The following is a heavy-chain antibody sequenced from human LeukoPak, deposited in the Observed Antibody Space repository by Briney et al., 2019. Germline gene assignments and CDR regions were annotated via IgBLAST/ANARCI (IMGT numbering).Heavy chain of an antibody. Sequence: SETLPLTCTVSGGSISSYYWSWIRQPPGEGLEWIGYIYYSGSTNYNPSLKSRVTISVDTSKNQFSLKLSSVTAADTAVYYCARGGYGDAFDIWGQGTMVTVSS. D-gene: IGHD6-25*01. J-gene: IGHJ3*02. V-gene: IGHV4-59*01. CDR2: IYYSGST. CDR1: GGSISSYY. CDR3: ARGGYGDAFDI.